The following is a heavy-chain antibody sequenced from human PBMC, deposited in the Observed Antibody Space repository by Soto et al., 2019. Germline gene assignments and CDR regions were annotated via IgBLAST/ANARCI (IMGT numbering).Heavy chain of an antibody. V-gene: IGHV1-2*04. Sequence: ASVKVSCKASGYTFTGYYMHWVRQAPGQGLEWMGWINPNSGCTNYAQKFQGWVTMTRDTSINTAYMELSRLRSDDTAVYYCARNTYYYDSSGLYYYYGMDVWGQGTTVTVSS. CDR3: ARNTYYYDSSGLYYYYGMDV. CDR1: GYTFTGYY. J-gene: IGHJ6*02. CDR2: INPNSGCT. D-gene: IGHD3-22*01.